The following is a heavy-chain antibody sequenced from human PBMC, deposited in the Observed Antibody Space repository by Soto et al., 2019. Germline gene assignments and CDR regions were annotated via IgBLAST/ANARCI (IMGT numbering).Heavy chain of an antibody. D-gene: IGHD1-26*01. Sequence: QLQLQESGPGLVKPSETLSLTCTVSGGSISSSSYYWGWIRQPPGKGLEWIGSIYYSGSTYYNPSLKSRVTISVDTSKNQFSLKLSSVTAADTAVYYCARHSRNIVGATIGGWNFDYWGQGTLVTVSS. CDR2: IYYSGST. CDR1: GGSISSSSYY. V-gene: IGHV4-39*01. CDR3: ARHSRNIVGATIGGWNFDY. J-gene: IGHJ4*02.